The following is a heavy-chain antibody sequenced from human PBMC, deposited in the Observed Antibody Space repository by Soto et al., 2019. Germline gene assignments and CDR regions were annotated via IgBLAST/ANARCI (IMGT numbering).Heavy chain of an antibody. V-gene: IGHV4-59*08. CDR2: IYYSGST. Sequence: QVQLQESGPGLVKPSETLSLTCTVSGGSISSYYWSWIRQPPGKGLEWIGYIYYSGSTNYNPSLKSXVTQSXXTSKNQFSLKLSSVTAADTAVYYCARHYGDFDFDYWGQGTLVTVSS. D-gene: IGHD4-17*01. CDR1: GGSISSYY. CDR3: ARHYGDFDFDY. J-gene: IGHJ4*02.